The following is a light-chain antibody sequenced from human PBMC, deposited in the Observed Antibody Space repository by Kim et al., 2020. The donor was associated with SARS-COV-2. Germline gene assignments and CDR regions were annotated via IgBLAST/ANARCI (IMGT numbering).Light chain of an antibody. Sequence: DIQMTQSPSTLSASVGDRVTITCRASQSIDSWLAWYQQKPGQAPKLLIYKASRLHSGVPSRFSGSGSGTEFTLTINGLQPDDFAMYFCQQYETSWTFGLGTKVDIK. J-gene: IGKJ1*01. CDR3: QQYETSWT. V-gene: IGKV1-5*03. CDR2: KAS. CDR1: QSIDSW.